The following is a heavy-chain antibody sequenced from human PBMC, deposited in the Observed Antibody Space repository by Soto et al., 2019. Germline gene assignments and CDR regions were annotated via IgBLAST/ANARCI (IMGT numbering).Heavy chain of an antibody. J-gene: IGHJ4*02. Sequence: QVQLQESGPGLVKPSETLSLTCTVSGGSISSYYWSWIRQPPGKGLEWIGYIYYSGSTNYNPSLKSRITLSVDTSKNQFSLKLSSVTAADTAVYYCARDETGTTMIVDWGQGTLVTVSS. CDR1: GGSISSYY. V-gene: IGHV4-59*01. CDR2: IYYSGST. CDR3: ARDETGTTMIVD. D-gene: IGHD3-22*01.